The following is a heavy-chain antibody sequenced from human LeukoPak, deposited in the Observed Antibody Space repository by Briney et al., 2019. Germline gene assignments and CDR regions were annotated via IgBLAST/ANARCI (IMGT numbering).Heavy chain of an antibody. CDR3: ARVAETYYYGSGSHHYYYYMDV. V-gene: IGHV4-59*01. CDR1: GGSISSYY. Sequence: SETLSLTCTVSGGSISSYYWSWIRQPPGKGLEWIGYIYYSGSTNYNPSLKSRVTISVDTSKNRFSLKLSSVTAADTAVYYCARVAETYYYGSGSHHYYYYMDVWGKGTTVTISS. J-gene: IGHJ6*03. D-gene: IGHD3-10*01. CDR2: IYYSGST.